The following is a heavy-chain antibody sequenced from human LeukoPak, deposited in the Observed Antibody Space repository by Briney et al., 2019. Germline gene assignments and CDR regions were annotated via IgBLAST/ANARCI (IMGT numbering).Heavy chain of an antibody. CDR2: IKQDGSES. CDR3: ARVGYFAGYY. J-gene: IGHJ4*02. D-gene: IGHD3-9*01. Sequence: GGSLRLSCAASGFTFSIYWMTWVRQAPGKGLEWVANIKQDGSESYCVDSVKGRFTISRDNAKNSLYLQMNSLRAEDTAVYYCARVGYFAGYYWGQGTLVTVSS. CDR1: GFTFSIYW. V-gene: IGHV3-7*04.